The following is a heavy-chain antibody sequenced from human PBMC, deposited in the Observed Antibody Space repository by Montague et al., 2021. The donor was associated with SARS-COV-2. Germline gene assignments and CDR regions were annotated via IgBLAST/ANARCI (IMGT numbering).Heavy chain of an antibody. CDR1: GSTFDVYG. Sequence: SLRLSCAASGSTFDVYGMSWVRQVPGKGLEWVSSIDRNGNSKGYSDSVKGRFTISRDNAKNSLYLQMDSLRVEDTALYYCARGYNNGPFDCWGQGTLVTVSA. J-gene: IGHJ4*02. CDR3: ARGYNNGPFDC. V-gene: IGHV3-20*04. D-gene: IGHD2-2*02. CDR2: IDRNGNSK.